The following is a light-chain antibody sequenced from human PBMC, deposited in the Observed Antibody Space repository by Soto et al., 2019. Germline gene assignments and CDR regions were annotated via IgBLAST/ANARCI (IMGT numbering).Light chain of an antibody. CDR2: GAS. Sequence: EIVLTQSPGTLSLSPGERATLSCRASQSVSSSYLAWYQQKPGQAPRPLISGASSRATGIPDRFSGSGSGTDVTLTISRLEPEDFAVYYCHQYGSSPRYTFGQGTKLEIK. J-gene: IGKJ2*01. CDR3: HQYGSSPRYT. CDR1: QSVSSSY. V-gene: IGKV3-20*01.